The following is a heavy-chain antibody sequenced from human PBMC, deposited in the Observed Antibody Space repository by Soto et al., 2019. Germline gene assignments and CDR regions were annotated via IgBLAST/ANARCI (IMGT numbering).Heavy chain of an antibody. J-gene: IGHJ4*02. CDR2: ISAYNGNT. CDR3: ARDGIAVAGSLDY. Sequence: ASVTGSCTASGYTFTIYVISRVLQTPGQGLEWMGWISAYNGNTNYAQKLQGRVTMTTDTSTSTAYMELRSLRSDDSAVYYCARDGIAVAGSLDYWGQGTLVTVSS. D-gene: IGHD6-19*01. CDR1: GYTFTIYV. V-gene: IGHV1-18*01.